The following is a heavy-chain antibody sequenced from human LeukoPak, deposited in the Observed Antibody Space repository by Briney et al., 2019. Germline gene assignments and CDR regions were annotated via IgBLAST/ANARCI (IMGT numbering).Heavy chain of an antibody. Sequence: ASVKVSCKASGYTFTGYYLHWVRQAPGQGLEWMGWINPNSGDTNYAQRFQGRVTMTRDTSISTAYMELSRLRSDDTAVYYCARDKADAFDIWGQGTMVTVSS. J-gene: IGHJ3*02. CDR1: GYTFTGYY. CDR2: INPNSGDT. CDR3: ARDKADAFDI. V-gene: IGHV1-2*02.